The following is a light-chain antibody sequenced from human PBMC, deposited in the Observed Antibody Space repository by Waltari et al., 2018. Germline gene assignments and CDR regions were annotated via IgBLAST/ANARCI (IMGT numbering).Light chain of an antibody. CDR1: SLRSYY. Sequence: SSELTQDPAVSVALGQTVRITCQGDSLRSYYASWYQQKPGQAPVLVIYGKNNRPSGIPDRFSGSTSGNTASLTISAAHAEDEADYYCNSRDTSGNHVVFGGGTKLTVL. J-gene: IGLJ2*01. CDR2: GKN. V-gene: IGLV3-19*01. CDR3: NSRDTSGNHVV.